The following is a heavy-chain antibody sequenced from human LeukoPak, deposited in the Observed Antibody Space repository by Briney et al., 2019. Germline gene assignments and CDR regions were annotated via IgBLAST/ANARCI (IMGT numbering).Heavy chain of an antibody. CDR1: GFTFSDYY. D-gene: IGHD3-16*02. CDR2: ISSSGSSI. J-gene: IGHJ4*02. V-gene: IGHV3-11*01. Sequence: GGSLRLSCAASGFTFSDYYMSWIRQAPGKGLEWVSYISSSGSSIYYADSVKGRFTISRDNAKNSLYLQMNSLRAEDTAVYYCAREHYDYVWGSYRYKGYYFDYWGQGTLVTVSS. CDR3: AREHYDYVWGSYRYKGYYFDY.